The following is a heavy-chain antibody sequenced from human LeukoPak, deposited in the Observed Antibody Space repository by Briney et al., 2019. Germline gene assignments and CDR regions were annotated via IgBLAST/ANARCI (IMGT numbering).Heavy chain of an antibody. Sequence: SETLSLTCTVSGGSITSSSYYWGWIRQPPGKGLEWIGSIYYSGSTYYNPSLKSRVTISVDTSKNQFSLKLSSVSAADTAVYYCARRQRTNNNDFWSGYSQGGFDYWGQGTLVTVSS. J-gene: IGHJ4*02. CDR2: IYYSGST. V-gene: IGHV4-39*01. CDR3: ARRQRTNNNDFWSGYSQGGFDY. D-gene: IGHD3-3*01. CDR1: GGSITSSSYY.